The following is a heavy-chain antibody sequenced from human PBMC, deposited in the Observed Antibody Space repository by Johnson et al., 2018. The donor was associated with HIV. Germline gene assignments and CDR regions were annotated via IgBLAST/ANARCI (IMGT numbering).Heavy chain of an antibody. D-gene: IGHD3-22*01. V-gene: IGHV3-30*02. CDR2: IRYDGSNK. CDR1: GFTFSSYG. J-gene: IGHJ3*02. CDR3: ARDTTMIVVSDAFDI. Sequence: QVQLVESGVGLVQPGGSLRLSCAVSGFTFSSYGMHWVRQAPGKGLEWVAFIRYDGSNKYYADSVKGRFTISRDNSKNTLYLQMNSLRGEDPALYYCARDTTMIVVSDAFDIWGQGTMVTVSS.